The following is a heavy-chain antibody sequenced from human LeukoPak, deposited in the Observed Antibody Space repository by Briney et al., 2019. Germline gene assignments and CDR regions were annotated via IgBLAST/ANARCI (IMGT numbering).Heavy chain of an antibody. CDR2: ISSSSSYI. D-gene: IGHD6-13*01. J-gene: IGHJ4*02. CDR1: GFTLSSYS. Sequence: GGSLRLSCAASGFTLSSYSMNWVRQVPGKGLEWVSSISSSSSYIYYADSVKGRFTISRDNAKNSLYLQMNSLRAEDTAVYYCARAEVAYSSSWYYFDYWGQGTLVTVSS. CDR3: ARAEVAYSSSWYYFDY. V-gene: IGHV3-21*01.